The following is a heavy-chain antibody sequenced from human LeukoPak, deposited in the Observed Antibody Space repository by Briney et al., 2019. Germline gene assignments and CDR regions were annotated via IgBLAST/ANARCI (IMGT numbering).Heavy chain of an antibody. CDR2: INQHGSEK. D-gene: IGHD3-3*01. CDR3: ARGSRPVYDFWAGWTVDY. Sequence: GGSLRLSCAASGFTFSGDWMSWVRQAPGKGLEWVAKINQHGSEKNYADSVKGRFTISRDNAKNSVYLQMNTLRAEDTGVYYCARGSRPVYDFWAGWTVDYWGRGTLVTVSS. V-gene: IGHV3-7*04. J-gene: IGHJ4*02. CDR1: GFTFSGDW.